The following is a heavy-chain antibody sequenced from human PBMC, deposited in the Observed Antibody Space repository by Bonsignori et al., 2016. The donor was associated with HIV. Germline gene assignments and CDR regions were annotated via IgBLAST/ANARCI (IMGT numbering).Heavy chain of an antibody. V-gene: IGHV1-58*01. Sequence: WVRQAPGQRLEWIGWIVVGSGNTNYAQKFQERVTITRDMSTSTAYMELSSLRSEDTAVYYCAAAELGIWAFDIWGQGTMVTVSS. D-gene: IGHD7-27*01. CDR2: IVVGSGNT. CDR3: AAAELGIWAFDI. J-gene: IGHJ3*02.